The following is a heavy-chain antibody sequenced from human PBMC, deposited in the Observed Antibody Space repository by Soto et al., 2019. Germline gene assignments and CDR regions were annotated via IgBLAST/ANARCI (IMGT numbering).Heavy chain of an antibody. CDR1: GGSISSGDYY. CDR3: ARNRVTQSDY. D-gene: IGHD2-21*02. Sequence: SETLYLTCTVSGGSISSGDYYWCWIRQPPGKGLEWIGYMFYSGSTYYNPSLKSRVTISVDTSKNQFSLKLSSVTAADTAVYYCARNRVTQSDYWGQGTLVTVS. J-gene: IGHJ4*02. V-gene: IGHV4-30-4*01. CDR2: MFYSGST.